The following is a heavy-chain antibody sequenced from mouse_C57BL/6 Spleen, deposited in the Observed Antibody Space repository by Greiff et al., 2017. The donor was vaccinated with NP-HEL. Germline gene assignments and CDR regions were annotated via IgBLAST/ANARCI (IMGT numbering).Heavy chain of an antibody. CDR3: ARARGYDVWYFDV. V-gene: IGHV1-7*01. CDR2: INPSSGYT. CDR1: GYTFTSYW. D-gene: IGHD2-2*01. J-gene: IGHJ1*03. Sequence: LVESGAELAKPGASVKLSCKASGYTFTSYWLHWVKQRPGPGLEWIGYINPSSGYTKYNQKFKDKATLTADKSSSQTYMQLSSLTYEDSAVYYCARARGYDVWYFDVWGTGTTVTVSS.